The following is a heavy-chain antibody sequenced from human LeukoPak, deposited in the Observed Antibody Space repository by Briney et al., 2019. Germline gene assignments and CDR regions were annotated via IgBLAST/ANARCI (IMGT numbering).Heavy chain of an antibody. J-gene: IGHJ4*02. Sequence: ASVKVSCKASGYTFTSYAISWVRQAPGQGLEWMGGIIPIFGSANYAQKFRGRLTITTDESTFTSYMELSSLRYEDTAVYYCARGRDQTNTGYCDHWGQGTLVTVSS. D-gene: IGHD2-15*01. V-gene: IGHV1-69*05. CDR2: IIPIFGSA. CDR3: ARGRDQTNTGYCDH. CDR1: GYTFTSYA.